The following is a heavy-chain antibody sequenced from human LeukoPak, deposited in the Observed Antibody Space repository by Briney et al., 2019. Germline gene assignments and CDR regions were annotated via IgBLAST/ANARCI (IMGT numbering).Heavy chain of an antibody. D-gene: IGHD3-16*01. Sequence: PEGSLRLSCAASGFTVGTNYMSWVRQAPGKGLVWLSRINGDGRNTGYADSVKGRFTISRDNSKNTLYLQMNSLRAEDTAVYYCAKDLAPGGPLPFDYWGQGTLVTVSS. CDR1: GFTVGTNY. CDR3: AKDLAPGGPLPFDY. J-gene: IGHJ4*02. V-gene: IGHV3-23*01. CDR2: INGDGRNT.